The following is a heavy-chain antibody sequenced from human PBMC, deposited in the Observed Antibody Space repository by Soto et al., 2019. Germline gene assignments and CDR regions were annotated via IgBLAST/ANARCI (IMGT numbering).Heavy chain of an antibody. CDR1: GYTFTGYY. Sequence: QVQLVQSGAEVKKPGASVKVSCKASGYTFTGYYMHWVRQAPGQGLEWMGWINPNSGGTNYAQKFQGRVTITRDTPSSTAYMELSRLRSDDTAVYYCARDGPHDYGALWDYWGQGTLVTVSS. D-gene: IGHD4-17*01. V-gene: IGHV1-2*02. CDR2: INPNSGGT. J-gene: IGHJ4*02. CDR3: ARDGPHDYGALWDY.